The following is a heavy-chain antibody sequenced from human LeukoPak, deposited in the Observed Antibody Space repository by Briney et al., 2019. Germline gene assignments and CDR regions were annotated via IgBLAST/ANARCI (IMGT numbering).Heavy chain of an antibody. Sequence: KSSETLSLTCTVSGGSISSGSYYWNWIRQPAGKGLEWIGRIYTSGSTNYNPSLKSRVTISVDTSKNQFSLKLSSVTAADTAVYYCARDRNKSSSWYSRYYFDYWGQGTLVTVSS. CDR1: GGSISSGSYY. CDR2: IYTSGST. J-gene: IGHJ4*02. V-gene: IGHV4-61*02. D-gene: IGHD6-13*01. CDR3: ARDRNKSSSWYSRYYFDY.